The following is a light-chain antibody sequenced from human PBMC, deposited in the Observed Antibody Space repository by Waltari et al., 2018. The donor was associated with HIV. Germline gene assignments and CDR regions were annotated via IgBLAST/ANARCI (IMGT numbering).Light chain of an antibody. V-gene: IGLV1-44*01. CDR2: SNN. Sequence: QSVLTQPPSASGTPGRRVTIPCSGNNPNVGRNPVNWYRQVPGTAPKLLMFSNNQRPSGVPDRFSGSKSGTSASLAIRGLKSEDEADYYCAARDDSLNAWVFGGGTKVTVL. CDR3: AARDDSLNAWV. J-gene: IGLJ3*02. CDR1: NPNVGRNP.